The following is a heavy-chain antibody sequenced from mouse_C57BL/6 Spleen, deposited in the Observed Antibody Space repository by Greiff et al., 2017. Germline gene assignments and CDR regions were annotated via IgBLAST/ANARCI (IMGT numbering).Heavy chain of an antibody. D-gene: IGHD2-3*01. J-gene: IGHJ4*01. V-gene: IGHV7-3*01. CDR2: IRNKANGYTT. CDR3: ERYPDDSYAMDY. Sequence: EVQVVESGGGLVQPGGSLSLSCAASGFTFTDYYMSWVRPPPGKALEWLGFIRNKANGYTTGYSASVKGRFTISRDNSQSILYLQMNALRAEDRATYDGERYPDDSYAMDYWGQGTSVTVSS. CDR1: GFTFTDYY.